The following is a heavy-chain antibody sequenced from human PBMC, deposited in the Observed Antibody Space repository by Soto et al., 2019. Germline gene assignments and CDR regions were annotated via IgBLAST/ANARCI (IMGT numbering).Heavy chain of an antibody. J-gene: IGHJ5*01. CDR2: IFYAGNT. V-gene: IGHV4-39*01. CDR3: ARQAASPGIDLWLDS. Sequence: SETLSLTCNVSGGSISSSRSYWAWFRQPPGKELEWIANIFYAGNTYYNPSLKSRVTVSVDTSKNQFSLKLDSVTAADTAVYYCARQAASPGIDLWLDSWRQRTLVIVS. D-gene: IGHD6-13*01. CDR1: GGSISSSRSY.